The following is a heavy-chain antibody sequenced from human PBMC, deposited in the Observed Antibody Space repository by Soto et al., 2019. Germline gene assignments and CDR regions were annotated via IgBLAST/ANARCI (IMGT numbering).Heavy chain of an antibody. CDR2: FDPEDGET. CDR1: GYTLTELS. CDR3: ATETVVYRPIGDGPPPPNWFDP. Sequence: ASVKVSCKVSGYTLTELSMHWVRQAPGKGLEWMGGFDPEDGETIYAQKFQGRVTMTEDTSTDTAYMELSSLRSEETAVYYCATETVVYRPIGDGPPPPNWFDPWGQGTLVTVSS. V-gene: IGHV1-24*01. J-gene: IGHJ5*02. D-gene: IGHD3-22*01.